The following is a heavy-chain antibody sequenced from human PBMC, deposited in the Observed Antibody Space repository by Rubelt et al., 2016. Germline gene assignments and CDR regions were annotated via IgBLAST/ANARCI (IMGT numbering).Heavy chain of an antibody. CDR3: ARAGVISCHPTNFAY. Sequence: QVQLQESGPGLVKPSETLSLTCTVSVGYMSSYWWSWLRPPPGKGLEWIGSIYYNGTTNCNPSLQSRATTSVDTSKNQFSRNLISVTAADTAGDYCARAGVISCHPTNFAYWGQGTLVTVSA. CDR1: VGYMSSYW. J-gene: IGHJ4*02. V-gene: IGHV4-59*01. CDR2: IYYNGTT. D-gene: IGHD3-3*02.